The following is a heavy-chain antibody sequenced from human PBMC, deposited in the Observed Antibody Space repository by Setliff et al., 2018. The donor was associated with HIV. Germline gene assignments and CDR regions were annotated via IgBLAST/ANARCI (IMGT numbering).Heavy chain of an antibody. Sequence: GASVKVSCKASGYTFTAYYIHWVRQAPGPGLEWMGRIDPNFGGTNYAQKFQGRVSMTRDTSISTAYMELSRLRSDDTAVYYCAGDDGFDIWGQGTMVTVSS. CDR3: AGDDGFDI. CDR2: IDPNFGGT. V-gene: IGHV1-2*06. J-gene: IGHJ3*02. CDR1: GYTFTAYY.